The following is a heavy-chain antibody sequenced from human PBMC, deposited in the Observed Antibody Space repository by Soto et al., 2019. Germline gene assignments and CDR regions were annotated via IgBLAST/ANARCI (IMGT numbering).Heavy chain of an antibody. D-gene: IGHD3-22*01. CDR1: GFTFSSYW. J-gene: IGHJ6*02. Sequence: PGGSLRLSCAASGFTFSSYWMHWVRQAPGKGLVWVSRINSDGSSTSYADSVKGRFTISRDNAKNTLYLQMNSLRAEDTAVYYCARDVTYYYDSSASNPHYYYYGMDVWGQGTTVTVSS. V-gene: IGHV3-74*01. CDR2: INSDGSST. CDR3: ARDVTYYYDSSASNPHYYYYGMDV.